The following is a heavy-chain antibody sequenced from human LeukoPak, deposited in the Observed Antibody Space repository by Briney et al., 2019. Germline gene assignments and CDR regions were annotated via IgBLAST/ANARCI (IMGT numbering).Heavy chain of an antibody. CDR1: GFSFNSDW. J-gene: IGHJ4*02. D-gene: IGHD3-16*01. V-gene: IGHV3-7*01. Sequence: GGSLRLSCAAYGFSFNSDWMDWVRQAPGKGLEWVANIKHDESEKNYLDSVKGRFTISRDNAQNSLYLQMNGLRVEETAVYYCTRRLDDWGQGTLVTVSP. CDR2: IKHDESEK. CDR3: TRRLDD.